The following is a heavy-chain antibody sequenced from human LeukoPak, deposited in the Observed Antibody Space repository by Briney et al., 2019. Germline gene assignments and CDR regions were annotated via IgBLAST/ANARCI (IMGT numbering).Heavy chain of an antibody. V-gene: IGHV5-51*01. D-gene: IGHD2/OR15-2a*01. CDR1: GYSFINYW. Sequence: GESLQISCFCKGSGYSFINYWIGWLRQMPGKGLEWMGIIYPGDSDTIYSPSFQGQVTISADRSITTAYLQWSGLKASDTAMYYCARAQGRGGEYYLAFDDWGEGTMVTVAS. CDR3: ARAQGRGGEYYLAFDD. CDR2: IYPGDSDT. J-gene: IGHJ4*02.